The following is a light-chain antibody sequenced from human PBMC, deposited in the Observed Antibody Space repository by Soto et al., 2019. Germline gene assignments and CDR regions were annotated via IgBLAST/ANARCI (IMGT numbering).Light chain of an antibody. Sequence: QSVLTQPPSASGSPGQSVTISCTGTSSDVGGYNYVSWYQQHPGKAPKLMISEVSKRPSGVPDRFSGSKSGNTASLTVSGLQAEDEADYYCSSYAGSNKFVVFGGGTQLTVL. CDR1: SSDVGGYNY. V-gene: IGLV2-8*01. CDR2: EVS. CDR3: SSYAGSNKFVV. J-gene: IGLJ2*01.